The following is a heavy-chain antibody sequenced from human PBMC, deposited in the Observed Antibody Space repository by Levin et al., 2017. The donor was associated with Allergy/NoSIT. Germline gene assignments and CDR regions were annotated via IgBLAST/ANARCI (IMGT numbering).Heavy chain of an antibody. CDR1: GFTFSSYW. J-gene: IGHJ4*02. D-gene: IGHD6-13*01. CDR3: ARVRGTGLGSSWVPDYFDY. CDR2: IKQDGSEK. Sequence: LSLTCAASGFTFSSYWMSWVRQAPGKGLEWVANIKQDGSEKYYVDSVKGRFTISRDNAKNSLYLQMNSLRAEDTAVYYCARVRGTGLGSSWVPDYFDYWGQGTLVTVSS. V-gene: IGHV3-7*03.